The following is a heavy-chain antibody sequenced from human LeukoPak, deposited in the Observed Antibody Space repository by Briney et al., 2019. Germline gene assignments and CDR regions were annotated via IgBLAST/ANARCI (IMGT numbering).Heavy chain of an antibody. CDR1: GFTVSTRY. V-gene: IGHV3-66*01. J-gene: IGHJ4*02. CDR3: AAYYYGSFPPTNFDY. D-gene: IGHD3-10*01. Sequence: GGSLRLSCAASGFTVSTRYISWVRQAPGKGPEWVSFIYTDGSTFYADSVKGRFTISRDNSKNTVYLQMNSLRTEDTAVYYCAAYYYGSFPPTNFDYWGQGTLVTVSS. CDR2: IYTDGST.